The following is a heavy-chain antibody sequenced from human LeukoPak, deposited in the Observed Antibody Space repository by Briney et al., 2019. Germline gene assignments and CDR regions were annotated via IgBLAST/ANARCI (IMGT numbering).Heavy chain of an antibody. Sequence: PGGSLRLSCAASGFTFSSYAMHWVRQAPGKGLEWVAVISYDGSNKYYADSVKGRFTISRDNSKNTLYLQMNSLRSEDTAVYYCARGGRLASTQRGAFDVWGQGTMVTVSS. V-gene: IGHV3-30*04. CDR3: ARGGRLASTQRGAFDV. D-gene: IGHD3-3*02. J-gene: IGHJ3*01. CDR1: GFTFSSYA. CDR2: ISYDGSNK.